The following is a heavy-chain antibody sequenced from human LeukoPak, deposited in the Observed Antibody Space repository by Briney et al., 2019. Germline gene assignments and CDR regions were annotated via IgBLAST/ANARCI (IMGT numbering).Heavy chain of an antibody. CDR1: GDSISSYY. V-gene: IGHV4-59*01. CDR2: IYYIGST. Sequence: SETLSLTCTVSGDSISSYYWSWIRQPPGKGLEWIGYIYYIGSTNYNPSLKSRVTISVDTSKNQFSLKLSSVTAADTALYYCARVSHMPVTTIAYFDYWGQGSLVTVSS. D-gene: IGHD5-12*01. J-gene: IGHJ4*02. CDR3: ARVSHMPVTTIAYFDY.